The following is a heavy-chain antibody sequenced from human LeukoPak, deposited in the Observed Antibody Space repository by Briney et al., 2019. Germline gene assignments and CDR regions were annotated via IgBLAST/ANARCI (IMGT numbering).Heavy chain of an antibody. CDR3: ARSGGTWSYNY. D-gene: IGHD1-26*01. Sequence: KPSETLSLTCTVSGGSISSSSYYWGWIRQPPGKGLEWIGSIYYSGSTYYNPSLKSRVTISVDTSKNQFSLNLTSVTAADTAVYYCARSGGTWSYNYWGQGTLVTVSS. CDR1: GGSISSSSYY. J-gene: IGHJ4*02. CDR2: IYYSGST. V-gene: IGHV4-39*07.